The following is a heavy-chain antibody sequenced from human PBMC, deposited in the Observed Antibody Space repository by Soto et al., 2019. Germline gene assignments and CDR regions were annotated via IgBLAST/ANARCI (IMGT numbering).Heavy chain of an antibody. J-gene: IGHJ5*02. CDR2: IIPIYGTS. Sequence: QVQLVQSGAEVKKPGSSVKISCKAPGVTFSDYAISWVRQAPGQGLEWMGGIIPIYGTSNYAQKFHYRVTLSADTSTSTAYMDLSSLRPEDTAVYYCARDLGGCSAGSCRNNWFDRWGQGTLVTVAS. D-gene: IGHD2-15*01. CDR1: GVTFSDYA. V-gene: IGHV1-69*06. CDR3: ARDLGGCSAGSCRNNWFDR.